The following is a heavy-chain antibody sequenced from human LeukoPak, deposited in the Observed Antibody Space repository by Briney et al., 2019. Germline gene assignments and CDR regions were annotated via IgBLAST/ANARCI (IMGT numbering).Heavy chain of an antibody. CDR1: GFSIDSNY. D-gene: IGHD3-22*01. J-gene: IGHJ4*02. V-gene: IGHV3-53*01. Sequence: GGSLRLSCAASGFSIDSNYLSWGRQAPGEGLGWVSTIYTGGNTYYTASVKGRFTISRDYSKKTVLLHMNSVRDEDTAMYYCVRGDDSGYYDYFDYWGQGALVTVSA. CDR3: VRGDDSGYYDYFDY. CDR2: IYTGGNT.